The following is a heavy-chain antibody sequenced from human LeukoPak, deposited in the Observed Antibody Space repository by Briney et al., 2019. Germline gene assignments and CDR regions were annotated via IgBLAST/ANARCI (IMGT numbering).Heavy chain of an antibody. J-gene: IGHJ4*02. V-gene: IGHV1-3*01. D-gene: IGHD4-17*01. CDR2: INAGNGNT. Sequence: ASVKVSCKASGYTFTSYAMHWVRQAPGQRLEWMGWINAGNGNTKYSQEFQGRVTISVDTSKNQFSLKLSSVTAADTAVYYCARAGYGDSDFDYWGQGTLVTVSS. CDR3: ARAGYGDSDFDY. CDR1: GYTFTSYA.